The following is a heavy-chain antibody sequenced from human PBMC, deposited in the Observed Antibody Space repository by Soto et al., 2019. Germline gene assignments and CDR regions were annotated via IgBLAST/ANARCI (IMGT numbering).Heavy chain of an antibody. J-gene: IGHJ4*02. Sequence: SVKVSCKASGGTFSSYAISWVRQAPGQGLEWMGGIIPIFGTANYAQKFQGRVTITADESTSTAYMELSSLRSEDTAVYHCARESFSSGWPNPRVAYFDYWGQGTLVTVSS. D-gene: IGHD6-19*01. V-gene: IGHV1-69*13. CDR3: ARESFSSGWPNPRVAYFDY. CDR2: IIPIFGTA. CDR1: GGTFSSYA.